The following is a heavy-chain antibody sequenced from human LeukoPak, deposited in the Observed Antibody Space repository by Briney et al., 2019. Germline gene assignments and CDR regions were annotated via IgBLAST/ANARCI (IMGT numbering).Heavy chain of an antibody. D-gene: IGHD5-12*01. Sequence: PGGSLRLSCAVSGFTLSNYATNWVRQAPGKGLEWVSVVIGSSGSTDYADSVKGRFTISRDNSKNTLYLEMNSLRAEDTAIYYCAKGGYDYIEIGYFDYWGQGTLVTVSS. V-gene: IGHV3-23*01. CDR2: VIGSSGST. CDR1: GFTLSNYA. J-gene: IGHJ4*02. CDR3: AKGGYDYIEIGYFDY.